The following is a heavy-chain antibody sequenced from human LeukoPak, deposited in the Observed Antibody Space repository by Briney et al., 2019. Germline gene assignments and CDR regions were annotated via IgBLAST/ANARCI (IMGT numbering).Heavy chain of an antibody. CDR2: IYTSGST. CDR1: GGSISSYY. CDR3: ARGSVCCSGGSCYLGEFDY. J-gene: IGHJ4*02. Sequence: SETLSLTCTVSGGSISSYYWSWIRQPAGKGLEWIGRIYTSGSTNYNPSLKSRVTMSVDTSKNQFSLKLSSVTAADTAVYYCARGSVCCSGGSCYLGEFDYWGQGTLVTVSS. V-gene: IGHV4-4*07. D-gene: IGHD2-15*01.